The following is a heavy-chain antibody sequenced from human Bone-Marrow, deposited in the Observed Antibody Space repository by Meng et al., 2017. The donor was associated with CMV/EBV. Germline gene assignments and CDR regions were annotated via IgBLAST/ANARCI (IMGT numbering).Heavy chain of an antibody. J-gene: IGHJ4*02. D-gene: IGHD2-2*02. V-gene: IGHV3-23*01. CDR2: VSASGVST. CDR1: GFTFSTYA. CDR3: AKDQSCSSTSCYTQPDY. Sequence: LSLTCAASGFTFSTYAMSWVRQAPGKGLEWVSAVSASGVSTYYADSVKGRFTISRDNSKNTLYLQMSSLRAEDTAVYYCAKDQSCSSTSCYTQPDYWGQGTLVTVSS.